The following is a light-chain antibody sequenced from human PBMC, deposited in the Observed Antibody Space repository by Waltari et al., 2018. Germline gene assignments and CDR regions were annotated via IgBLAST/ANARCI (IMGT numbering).Light chain of an antibody. CDR2: DVT. CDR3: CSYGGSYSFVV. V-gene: IGLV2-11*01. Sequence: QSALTQPRSVSGSPGQSVTISCPGTSSYAGGYNYAPRYQQHPGKAPKLIIYDVTKRPSGVPDRFSGSKSGNTASLTISGLQAEDEADYYCCSYGGSYSFVVFGGGTKLTVL. CDR1: SSYAGGYNY. J-gene: IGLJ2*01.